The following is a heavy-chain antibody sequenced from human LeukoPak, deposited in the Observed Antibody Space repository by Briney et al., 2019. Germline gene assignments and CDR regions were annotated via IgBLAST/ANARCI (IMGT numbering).Heavy chain of an antibody. CDR2: IRYDGSNK. D-gene: IGHD3-10*01. CDR1: GFTFSSYG. J-gene: IGHJ4*02. Sequence: GGSLRLFCAASGFTFSSYGMHWVRQAPGKGLEGVAFIRYDGSNKYYADSVKGRFTISRDNSKNTLYLQMNSLRAEDTAVYYCAKALVVRGVIIPLFDYWGQGTLVTVSS. CDR3: AKALVVRGVIIPLFDY. V-gene: IGHV3-30*02.